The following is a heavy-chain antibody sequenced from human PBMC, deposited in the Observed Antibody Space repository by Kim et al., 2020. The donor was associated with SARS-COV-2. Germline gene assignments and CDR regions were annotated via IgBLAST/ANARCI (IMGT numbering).Heavy chain of an antibody. D-gene: IGHD1-26*01. J-gene: IGHJ6*03. Sequence: YTDSVKGRCTISIHNSKATMYLQMDSLRAEDTAVYYCARDGWGSYYYYMDVWGKGTTVTLSS. V-gene: IGHV3-53*01. CDR3: ARDGWGSYYYYMDV.